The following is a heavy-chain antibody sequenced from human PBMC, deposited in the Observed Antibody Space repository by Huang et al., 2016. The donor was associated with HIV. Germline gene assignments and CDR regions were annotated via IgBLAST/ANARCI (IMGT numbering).Heavy chain of an antibody. Sequence: QVQLVESGGGVVQPGGSLSLPCTASGFTFGSFGLHWVRQAPGKGLEWVAFIRYDGNNYYYADSVRGRFTISRDNSKDTLYLQMNRLRPDDSAVYYCAKDLTYTFGRHFDYWGRGTLVTVSS. D-gene: IGHD3-3*01. J-gene: IGHJ4*02. CDR1: GFTFGSFG. CDR3: AKDLTYTFGRHFDY. V-gene: IGHV3-30*02. CDR2: IRYDGNNY.